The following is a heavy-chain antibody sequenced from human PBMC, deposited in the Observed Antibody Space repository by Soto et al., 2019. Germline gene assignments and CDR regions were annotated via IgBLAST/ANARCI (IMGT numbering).Heavy chain of an antibody. V-gene: IGHV1-69*08. D-gene: IGHD2-15*01. CDR3: AREIYCSGGSCRDY. CDR1: GGTFSSYT. Sequence: QVQLVQSGAEVKMPGSSVKVSCKGSGGTFSSYTISWVRQAPGQGLEWMGRIIPILGIANYAQKFQGRVTITADKSTSTAYMELSSLRSEDTAVYYCAREIYCSGGSCRDYWGQGTLVTVSS. CDR2: IIPILGIA. J-gene: IGHJ4*02.